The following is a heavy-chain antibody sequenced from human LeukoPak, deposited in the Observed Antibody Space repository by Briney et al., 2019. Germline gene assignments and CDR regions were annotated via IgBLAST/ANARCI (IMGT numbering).Heavy chain of an antibody. V-gene: IGHV3-20*04. D-gene: IGHD3-3*01. Sequence: PGGSLRLSCAASGFTFDDYAMSWVRQTPGKGLEWVSGTNWNGGSTGYADSVKGRFTISRDNAKNSLYLQMNSLRAEDTALYYCARDEVGSYYDFWSGYSYYWGQGTLVTVSS. CDR2: TNWNGGST. CDR1: GFTFDDYA. J-gene: IGHJ4*02. CDR3: ARDEVGSYYDFWSGYSYY.